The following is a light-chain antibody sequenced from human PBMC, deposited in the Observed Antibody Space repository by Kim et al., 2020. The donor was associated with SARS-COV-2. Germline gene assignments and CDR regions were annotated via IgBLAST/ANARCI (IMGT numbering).Light chain of an antibody. J-gene: IGKJ1*01. CDR2: GAS. CDR1: QGISSTY. CDR3: QQYGSSPQT. Sequence: SPGEGATLSCRASQGISSTYLAWYQRKPGQAPRLLIYGASSRATGIPDRFSGSGSGTDFTLTISRLEPEDFAVYYCQQYGSSPQTFGQGTKVDIK. V-gene: IGKV3-20*01.